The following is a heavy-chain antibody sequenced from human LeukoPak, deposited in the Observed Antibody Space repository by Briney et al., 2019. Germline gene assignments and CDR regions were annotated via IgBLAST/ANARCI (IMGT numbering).Heavy chain of an antibody. CDR2: IYYSGST. Sequence: SETLSLTCTVSGGSISSYYWSWIRQPPGKGLEWIGYIYYSGSTNSNPSLKSRVTISVDTSKNQFSLKLSSVTAADTAVYYCASINRGLAVLWGLGPVDYWGQGTLVTVSS. V-gene: IGHV4-59*12. D-gene: IGHD3-16*01. CDR1: GGSISSYY. J-gene: IGHJ4*02. CDR3: ASINRGLAVLWGLGPVDY.